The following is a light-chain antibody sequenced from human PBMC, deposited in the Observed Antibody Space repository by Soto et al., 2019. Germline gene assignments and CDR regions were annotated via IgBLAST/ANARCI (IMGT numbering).Light chain of an antibody. CDR1: QSLNTC. CDR3: QQYNSFPSS. J-gene: IGKJ2*03. CDR2: DAA. Sequence: DSQMTQSPSALSSTLGDRATITCRASQSLNTCLAWYQQQPGQAPRLLIPDAASLESGVPSRFSGSGSGTDFTLSISSLEPDDFAVYYCQQYNSFPSSFGQGTKLEI. V-gene: IGKV1-5*01.